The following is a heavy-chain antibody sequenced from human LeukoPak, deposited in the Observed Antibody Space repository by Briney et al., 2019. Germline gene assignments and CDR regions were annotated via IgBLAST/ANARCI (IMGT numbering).Heavy chain of an antibody. CDR3: ARSEQWLVPGY. CDR2: ISSSSSTI. Sequence: GGSLRLSCAASGFTFSSYSMNWVRQAPGKWLEWVSYISSSSSTIYYADSVKGRFTISRDNAKNSLYLQMNSLRAEDTAVYYCARSEQWLVPGYWGQGTLVTVSS. D-gene: IGHD6-19*01. V-gene: IGHV3-48*01. J-gene: IGHJ4*02. CDR1: GFTFSSYS.